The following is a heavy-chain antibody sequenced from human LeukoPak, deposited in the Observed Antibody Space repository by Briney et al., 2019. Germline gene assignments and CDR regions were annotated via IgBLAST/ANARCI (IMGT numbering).Heavy chain of an antibody. CDR2: ISGSGGST. CDR1: GFTFSSYA. Sequence: QSGGSLRLSCAASGFTFSSYAMSWVRQAPGKGLEWVSAISGSGGSTYYADSVKGRFAISRDNSKNTLYLQMNSLRAEDTAVYYCAKSGYSYGYFHGYWGQGTLVTVSS. V-gene: IGHV3-23*01. CDR3: AKSGYSYGYFHGY. J-gene: IGHJ4*02. D-gene: IGHD5-18*01.